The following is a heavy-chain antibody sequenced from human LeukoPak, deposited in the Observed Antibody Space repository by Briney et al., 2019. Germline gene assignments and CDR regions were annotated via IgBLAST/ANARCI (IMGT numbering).Heavy chain of an antibody. J-gene: IGHJ4*02. D-gene: IGHD1-26*01. Sequence: SETLSLTCTVSGGSISGYYWSWIRQPPGRGLEYIGYIYYSGNTNYNPALQSRVTISVDTSKNQFSLNLNSVTAADTAVYYRARLNTIGGTYPHNDYWGQGILVTVSS. V-gene: IGHV4-59*01. CDR3: ARLNTIGGTYPHNDY. CDR2: IYYSGNT. CDR1: GGSISGYY.